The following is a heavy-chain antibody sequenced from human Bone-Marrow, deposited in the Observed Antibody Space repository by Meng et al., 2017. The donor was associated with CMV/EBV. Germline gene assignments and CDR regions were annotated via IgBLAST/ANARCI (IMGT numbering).Heavy chain of an antibody. D-gene: IGHD6-19*01. J-gene: IGHJ4*02. CDR3: ARQYSSGWNDY. CDR1: GFTFSSYW. Sequence: SYAASGFTFSSYWMSWVRQAPGKGLEWVANIKQDGSEKYYVDSVKGRFTISRDNAKNSLYLQMNSLRAEDTAVYYCARQYSSGWNDYWGQGTLVTVSS. V-gene: IGHV3-7*04. CDR2: IKQDGSEK.